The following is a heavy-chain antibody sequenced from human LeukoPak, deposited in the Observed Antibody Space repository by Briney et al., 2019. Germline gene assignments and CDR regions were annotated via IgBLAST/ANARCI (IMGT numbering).Heavy chain of an antibody. CDR2: IYYSGST. D-gene: IGHD3-22*01. CDR3: ARDRRAYYYDSSGYRNAFDI. J-gene: IGHJ3*02. V-gene: IGHV4-31*03. Sequence: SETLSLTCTVSGGSISSGGYYWSWIRQHPGKGLEWIGYIYYSGSTYYNPSLKSRVTISVDTSKNQFSLKLSSVTAADTAVYYCARDRRAYYYDSSGYRNAFDIWGQGTMVTVSS. CDR1: GGSISSGGYY.